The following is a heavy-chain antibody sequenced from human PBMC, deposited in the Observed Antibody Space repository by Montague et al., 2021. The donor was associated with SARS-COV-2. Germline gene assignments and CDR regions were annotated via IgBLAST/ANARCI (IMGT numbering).Heavy chain of an antibody. Sequence: SLRLSCAASGFTFSGYSMHWVRQAPGKGLEWVAVISYDGSNKYYVDAVNRRITISGDNSKNTLYLQMNRLRAEDAAVYYCARDRRGYEVTIFGVVNSSSSYDLDVWGKGITVTVSS. CDR1: GFTFSGYS. J-gene: IGHJ6*03. D-gene: IGHD3-3*01. CDR3: ARDRRGYEVTIFGVVNSSSSYDLDV. V-gene: IGHV3-30*04. CDR2: ISYDGSNK.